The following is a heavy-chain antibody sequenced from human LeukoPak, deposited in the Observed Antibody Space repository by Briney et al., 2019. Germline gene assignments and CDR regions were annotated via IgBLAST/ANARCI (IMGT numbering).Heavy chain of an antibody. V-gene: IGHV4-4*07. J-gene: IGHJ4*02. CDR1: GGSVSTYY. Sequence: PSETLSLTCNVSGGSVSTYYWSWIRQPAGKGLEWIGRIYTSGSTSYNPSLKSRVTMSEDTSKNQFSLKLTSVTAADTAVYYCARVTGTRYFDSWGPGTLVTVSS. CDR2: IYTSGST. D-gene: IGHD3-9*01. CDR3: ARVTGTRYFDS.